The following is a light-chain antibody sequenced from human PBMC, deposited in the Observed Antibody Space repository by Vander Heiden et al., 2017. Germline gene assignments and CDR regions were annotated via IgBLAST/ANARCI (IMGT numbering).Light chain of an antibody. J-gene: IGLJ2*01. V-gene: IGLV1-40*01. CDR3: QSSDSSLSGGV. Sequence: QSVLTQPPSVSGAPGQRGTISCTGSSSNIGAGYDVHWYQQLPGTAPKRLIDGNSNRPSGVPDRFSGYKSGTYASLEITGLQAEDEADDYCQSSDSSLSGGVFGGGTKLTVL. CDR2: GNS. CDR1: SSNIGAGYD.